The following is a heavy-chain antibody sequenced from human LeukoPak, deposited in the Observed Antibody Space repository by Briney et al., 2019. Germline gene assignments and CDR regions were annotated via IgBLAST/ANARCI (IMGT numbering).Heavy chain of an antibody. CDR3: ARARRAIAVPGTDHYYYYMDV. CDR1: GYTFTSYD. Sequence: ASVKVSCKASGYTFTSYDINWVRQATGQGLEWMGWMNPNSGNTGYAQKFQGRVTMTRNTSISTAYMELSSLRSEDTAVYYCARARRAIAVPGTDHYYYYMDVWGKGTTVTVSS. CDR2: MNPNSGNT. D-gene: IGHD6-19*01. V-gene: IGHV1-8*01. J-gene: IGHJ6*03.